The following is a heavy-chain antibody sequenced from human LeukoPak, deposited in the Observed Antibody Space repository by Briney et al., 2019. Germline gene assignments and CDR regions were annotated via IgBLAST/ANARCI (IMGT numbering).Heavy chain of an antibody. CDR3: ARGNGDYVSLFDY. J-gene: IGHJ4*02. V-gene: IGHV3-7*02. Sequence: PGGSLRLSCAPSGFTFSSYWMSWVRQAPGKGLEWVANIKEDGSEKYYVDSVKGRFTISRDNAKNTLNLQMNGLRAEDTALYYCARGNGDYVSLFDYWGQGTLVTVSS. CDR1: GFTFSSYW. CDR2: IKEDGSEK. D-gene: IGHD4-17*01.